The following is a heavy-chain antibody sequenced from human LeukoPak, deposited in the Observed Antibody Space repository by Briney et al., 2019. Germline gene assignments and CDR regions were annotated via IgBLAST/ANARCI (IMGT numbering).Heavy chain of an antibody. CDR1: GGSISSYY. V-gene: IGHV4-4*07. D-gene: IGHD2-2*01. CDR2: IYTSGST. Sequence: SETLSLTCTVSGGSISSYYWSWIRQPAGEGLEWIGRIYTSGSTNYNPSLKSRVTMSVDTSKNQFSLKLSSVTAADTAVYYCARGGDIVVVPAAEIYFDYWGQGTLVTVSS. CDR3: ARGGDIVVVPAAEIYFDY. J-gene: IGHJ4*02.